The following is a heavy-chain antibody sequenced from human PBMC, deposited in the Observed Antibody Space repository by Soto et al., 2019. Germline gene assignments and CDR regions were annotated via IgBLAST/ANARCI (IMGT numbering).Heavy chain of an antibody. CDR2: INPSGDST. V-gene: IGHV1-46*01. D-gene: IGHD6-25*01. J-gene: IGHJ4*02. CDR3: ARVGSQMIAATTDYFDY. Sequence: QVQLVQSGAEVKKPGASVKVSCKASGYTFSSYYMHWVRQAPGQGLEWMGVINPSGDSTNYAQKFQGRVTMTRGTSTSTVSLEVTRLGSEDTAVYYCARVGSQMIAATTDYFDYWGQGTLVTVSS. CDR1: GYTFSSYY.